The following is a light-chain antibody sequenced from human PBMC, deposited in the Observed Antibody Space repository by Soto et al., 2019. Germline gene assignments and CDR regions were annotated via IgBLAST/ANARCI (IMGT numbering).Light chain of an antibody. CDR3: QQYGSSPGT. V-gene: IGKV3-20*01. CDR1: QSVSSSY. Sequence: EVVLTQSPCTLSLSPVERSTLSFMASQSVSSSYLAWYQQKPGQAPRLLIYGASSRATGIPDRFSGSGSGTDFTLTISRLEPEDFAVYYCQQYGSSPGTFGQGTKVDIK. CDR2: GAS. J-gene: IGKJ1*01.